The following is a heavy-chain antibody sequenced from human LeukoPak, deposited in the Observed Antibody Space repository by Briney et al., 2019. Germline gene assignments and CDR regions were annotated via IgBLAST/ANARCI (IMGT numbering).Heavy chain of an antibody. D-gene: IGHD6-19*01. Sequence: PLETLSLTCAVSGGSISSSNWWSWVRQPPGKGREWFGEIYHSGSTNYNPSLKSRVTISVDKSKNQFSLKLSSVTAADTAVYYCARAQWLATYYFDYWGQGTLVTVSS. J-gene: IGHJ4*02. CDR3: ARAQWLATYYFDY. CDR1: GGSISSSNW. CDR2: IYHSGST. V-gene: IGHV4-4*02.